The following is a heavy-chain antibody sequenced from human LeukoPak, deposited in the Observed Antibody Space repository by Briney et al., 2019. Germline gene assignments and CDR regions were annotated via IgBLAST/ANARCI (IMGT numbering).Heavy chain of an antibody. J-gene: IGHJ4*02. V-gene: IGHV3-7*01. D-gene: IGHD2-21*02. CDR2: IKQDGSEK. CDR3: ARGLYCGGDCSRFDY. CDR1: GFTFSSYW. Sequence: GGSLRLSCAASGFTFSSYWMSWVRQAPGKGLGWVANIKQDGSEKYYVDSVKGRFTISRDNAKNSLYLQMNSLRAEDTAVYYCARGLYCGGDCSRFDYWGQGTLVTVSS.